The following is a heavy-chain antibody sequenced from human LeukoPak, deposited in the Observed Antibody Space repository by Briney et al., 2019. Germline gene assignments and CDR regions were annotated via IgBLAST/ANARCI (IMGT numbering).Heavy chain of an antibody. CDR1: GFTFTNAW. V-gene: IGHV3-15*01. CDR3: TTEGGDTTDH. J-gene: IGHJ4*02. CDR2: IKSRTDGGTT. Sequence: GGSLRLSCAASGFTFTNAWMSWVRQAPGKGLEWVGRIKSRTDGGTTDYAAPVKGRFTFSRDDSKNTLYLQMNSLRTEDTAVYYCTTEGGDTTDHWGQGTLVTVSS. D-gene: IGHD1-26*01.